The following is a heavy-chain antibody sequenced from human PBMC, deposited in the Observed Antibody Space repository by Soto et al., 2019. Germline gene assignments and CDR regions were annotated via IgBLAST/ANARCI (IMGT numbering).Heavy chain of an antibody. J-gene: IGHJ4*02. CDR3: AKEATSGLYYFDY. Sequence: VQLLESGGGLVQPGGSLRLSCAASGFTFSNYAMNWVRQAPGKGLEWVSTISGSGGSPYYADSVTGRFTIFRDNSKNTLYLQMNSLRAGDSAISYCAKEATSGLYYFDYWGQGTLVTVSS. D-gene: IGHD6-19*01. CDR2: ISGSGGSP. V-gene: IGHV3-23*01. CDR1: GFTFSNYA.